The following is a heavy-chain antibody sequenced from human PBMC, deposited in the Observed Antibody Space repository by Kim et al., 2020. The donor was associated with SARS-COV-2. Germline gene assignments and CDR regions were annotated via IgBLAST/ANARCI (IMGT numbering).Heavy chain of an antibody. CDR2: ISTDSGYT. CDR3: ARDRYYRFDL. Sequence: ASVKVSCKTSGYTFTTYGLSWVRQAPGQGLEWMGWISTDSGYTKYAQKFQDRVTLTKDTSTSTAYMELRSLMSDDTAVYFCARDRYYRFDLWGQGTLVTVSS. D-gene: IGHD3-16*02. V-gene: IGHV1-18*01. CDR1: GYTFTTYG. J-gene: IGHJ4*02.